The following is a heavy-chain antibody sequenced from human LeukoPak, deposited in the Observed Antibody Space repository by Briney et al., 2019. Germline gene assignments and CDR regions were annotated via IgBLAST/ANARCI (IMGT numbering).Heavy chain of an antibody. Sequence: PSETLSLTCTVSGGSIRRYFWNWLRQTPGKGLEWIGHINYSGSTNYNPSLKSRVTISLDTSKNQFSLKLSSVTAADTAVYYCARRAISGSSFDYWGQGTLVTVSS. CDR2: INYSGST. CDR3: ARRAISGSSFDY. J-gene: IGHJ4*02. V-gene: IGHV4-59*08. D-gene: IGHD1-26*01. CDR1: GGSIRRYF.